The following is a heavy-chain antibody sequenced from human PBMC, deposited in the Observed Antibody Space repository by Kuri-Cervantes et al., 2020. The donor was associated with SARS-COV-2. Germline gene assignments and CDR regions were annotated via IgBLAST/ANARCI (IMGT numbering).Heavy chain of an antibody. CDR3: ARDYGSGPSGAYYYYGMDV. CDR1: GFTFSSYS. D-gene: IGHD3-10*01. CDR2: ISSSSSYI. J-gene: IGHJ6*02. V-gene: IGHV3-21*01. Sequence: GESLKISWAASGFTFSSYSMNWVRQAPGKGLEWVSSISSSSSYISHADSMKGRFTISRDNAKNSLYLQMNSLRAEDTAVYYCARDYGSGPSGAYYYYGMDVWGQGTTVTVSS.